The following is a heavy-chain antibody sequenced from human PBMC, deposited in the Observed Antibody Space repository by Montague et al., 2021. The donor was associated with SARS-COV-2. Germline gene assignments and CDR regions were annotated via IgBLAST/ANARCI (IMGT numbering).Heavy chain of an antibody. CDR3: ASGIAATYYYYMDV. CDR1: GGSISSGSYD. D-gene: IGHD6-13*01. J-gene: IGHJ6*03. V-gene: IGHV4-61*02. Sequence: TLSLTCTVSGGSISSGSYDWSWIRQPAGKGLEWIGRIYTSGSTNYNPSLKSRVTISVDTSKNQFSLKLSSVTAADTAVYYCASGIAATYYYYMDVWGKGTTVTVSS. CDR2: IYTSGST.